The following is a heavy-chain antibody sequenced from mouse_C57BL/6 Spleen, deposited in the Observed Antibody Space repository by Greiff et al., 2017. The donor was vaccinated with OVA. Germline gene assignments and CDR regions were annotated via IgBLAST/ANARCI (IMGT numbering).Heavy chain of an antibody. V-gene: IGHV3-6*01. D-gene: IGHD1-3*01. CDR3: ARGVKGAMDY. CDR2: ISYDGSN. CDR1: GYSITSGYY. J-gene: IGHJ4*01. Sequence: VQLQQSGPGLVKPSQSLSLTCSVTGYSITSGYYWNWIRQFPGNKLEWMCYISYDGSNNYNPSLKNRISITRDTSKNQFFLKLNSVTTEDTATYYCARGVKGAMDYWGQGTSVTVSS.